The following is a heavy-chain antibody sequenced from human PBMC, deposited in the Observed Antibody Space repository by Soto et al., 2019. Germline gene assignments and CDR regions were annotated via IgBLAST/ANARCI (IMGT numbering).Heavy chain of an antibody. Sequence: GGSLRLSCAASGFTFTRYSMNWVRQAPGKGLEWVSSISSTTNYIYYGDSMKGRFTISRDDAKNSLYLEMNSLRAEDTAVYYCARESEDLTSNFDYWGQGTLVTVYS. V-gene: IGHV3-21*06. J-gene: IGHJ4*02. CDR1: GFTFTRYS. CDR2: ISSTTNYI. CDR3: ARESEDLTSNFDY.